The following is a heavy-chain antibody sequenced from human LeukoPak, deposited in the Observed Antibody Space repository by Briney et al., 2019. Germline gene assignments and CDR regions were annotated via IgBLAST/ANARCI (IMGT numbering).Heavy chain of an antibody. Sequence: GSLRLSCAASGFTFNNYAMSWVRQPPGKGLEWNGEINHSGSTNYNPSLKSRVTISVDTSKNQFSLKLSSVTAADTAVYYCARGRGYCSSTSCYARYFDLWGRGTLVTVSS. CDR3: ARGRGYCSSTSCYARYFDL. D-gene: IGHD2-2*01. CDR2: INHSGST. V-gene: IGHV4-34*01. J-gene: IGHJ2*01. CDR1: GFTFNNYA.